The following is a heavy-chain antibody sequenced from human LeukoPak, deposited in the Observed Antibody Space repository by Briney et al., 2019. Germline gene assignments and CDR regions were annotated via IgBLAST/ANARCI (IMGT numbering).Heavy chain of an antibody. J-gene: IGHJ6*03. V-gene: IGHV3-20*04. D-gene: IGHD5-18*01. Sequence: GGSLRLSCAASGFTFDDYGMSWVRQAPGEGLEWVSGINWNGGSTGYADSVKGRFTISRDNAKNSLYLQMNSLRAEDTALYYCARVPNTAIPDYYMDVWGKGATVTVSS. CDR2: INWNGGST. CDR3: ARVPNTAIPDYYMDV. CDR1: GFTFDDYG.